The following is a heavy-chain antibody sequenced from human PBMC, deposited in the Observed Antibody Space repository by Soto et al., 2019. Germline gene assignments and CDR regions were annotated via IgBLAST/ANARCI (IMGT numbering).Heavy chain of an antibody. J-gene: IGHJ4*02. Sequence: GGSLRLSCAASGFTFSSYGMHWVRQAPGKGLEWVAVISYDGSNKYYADSVKGRFTISRDISKNTLYLQMNSLRAEDTAVYYCAKAKAGITGTTWVYFDYWGQGTLVTVSS. CDR1: GFTFSSYG. CDR3: AKAKAGITGTTWVYFDY. V-gene: IGHV3-30*18. D-gene: IGHD1-7*01. CDR2: ISYDGSNK.